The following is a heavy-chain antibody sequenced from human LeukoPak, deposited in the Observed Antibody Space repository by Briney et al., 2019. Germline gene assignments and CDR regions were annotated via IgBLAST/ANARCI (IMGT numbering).Heavy chain of an antibody. D-gene: IGHD3-16*01. Sequence: GGSPRLSCAASGFTFSSYSMNWVRQAPGKGLEWVANIKQDGSEKYYVDSVKGRFTISRDNAKNSLYLQMNSLRAEDTAVYYCARKNMGDAFDYWGQGTLVTVSS. CDR1: GFTFSSYS. V-gene: IGHV3-7*01. CDR3: ARKNMGDAFDY. J-gene: IGHJ4*02. CDR2: IKQDGSEK.